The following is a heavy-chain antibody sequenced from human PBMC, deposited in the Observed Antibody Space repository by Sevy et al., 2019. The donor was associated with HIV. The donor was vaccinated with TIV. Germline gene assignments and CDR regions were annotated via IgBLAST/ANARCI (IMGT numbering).Heavy chain of an antibody. Sequence: GGSLRLSCVASGFTFSTNSMNWVRQAPGKGLEWVSYINTRSSTIHYADSVKGRFTIFRDNAQNSLYLQMNSLRGEDTALYYCARGPSFLVVSDAPVDYWGQGTLVTVSS. CDR3: ARGPSFLVVSDAPVDY. D-gene: IGHD2-8*02. J-gene: IGHJ4*02. CDR1: GFTFSTNS. CDR2: INTRSSTI. V-gene: IGHV3-48*01.